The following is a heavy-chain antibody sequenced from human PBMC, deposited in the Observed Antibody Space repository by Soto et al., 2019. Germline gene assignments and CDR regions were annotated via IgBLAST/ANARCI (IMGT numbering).Heavy chain of an antibody. CDR1: GGTFSSYA. CDR2: IIPIFGTA. V-gene: IGHV1-69*13. J-gene: IGHJ4*02. CDR3: ARALYDSSGYRLTWLFDY. Sequence: ASVKVSCKASGGTFSSYAISWVRQAPGQGLEWMGGIIPIFGTANYAQKFQGRVTITADESTSTAYMELSSLRSEDTAVYYCARALYDSSGYRLTWLFDYWGQGTLVTVSS. D-gene: IGHD3-22*01.